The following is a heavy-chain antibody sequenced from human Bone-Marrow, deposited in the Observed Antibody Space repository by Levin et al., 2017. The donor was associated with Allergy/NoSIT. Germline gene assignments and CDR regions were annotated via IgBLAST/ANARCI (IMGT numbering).Heavy chain of an antibody. Sequence: GESLKISCAASGFTFSNYAITWVRQAPGKGLEWVSSITSSGGSTYCADSVKGRFTISRDNPQNTLYLQMNSLRAEETAVYYCAKGQVARTTARSLDYWGQGTLVTVSS. CDR2: ITSSGGST. CDR1: GFTFSNYA. V-gene: IGHV3-23*01. D-gene: IGHD1-14*01. J-gene: IGHJ4*02. CDR3: AKGQVARTTARSLDY.